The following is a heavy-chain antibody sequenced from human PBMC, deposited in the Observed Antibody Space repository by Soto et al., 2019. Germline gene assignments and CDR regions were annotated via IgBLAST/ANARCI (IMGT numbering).Heavy chain of an antibody. D-gene: IGHD1-7*01. CDR3: ARHLELTESYYYYGMDV. Sequence: GGSLRLSCAASGFTVSSNYMSWVRQAPGKGLEWVSVIYSCGSTYYADSVKGRFTISRDNSKNTLYLQMNSLRAEDTAMYYCARHLELTESYYYYGMDVWGQGTTVTVSS. J-gene: IGHJ6*02. CDR2: IYSCGST. V-gene: IGHV3-53*05. CDR1: GFTVSSNY.